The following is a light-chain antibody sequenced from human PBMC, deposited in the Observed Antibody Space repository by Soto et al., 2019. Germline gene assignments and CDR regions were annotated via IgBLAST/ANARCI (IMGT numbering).Light chain of an antibody. J-gene: IGKJ1*01. V-gene: IGKV1-5*03. Sequence: DIQMTQSPSTLSASVGDRVTITCRASQSSSRWLAWYQQKPGKAPKLLIYQASSLESGVPSRFSGSGSGTEFTLTSSSLQPDDSATYYCQQYNSYSWTFGQGTKVEIK. CDR2: QAS. CDR3: QQYNSYSWT. CDR1: QSSSRW.